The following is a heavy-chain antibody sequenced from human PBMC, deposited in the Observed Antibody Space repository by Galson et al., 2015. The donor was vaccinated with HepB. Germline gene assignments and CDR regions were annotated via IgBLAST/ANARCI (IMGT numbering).Heavy chain of an antibody. CDR3: AREFRWFGEFFNAFDI. CDR1: GGSTSITNW. D-gene: IGHD3-10*01. Sequence: ETLSLTCTVSGGSTSITNWWSWVRQPPGKGLEWIGEIYQSGSTNYNPSLKSRVTISVDKSKSQFSLELSSVTAADTAVYYCAREFRWFGEFFNAFDIWGQGTMVTVSS. V-gene: IGHV4-4*02. CDR2: IYQSGST. J-gene: IGHJ3*02.